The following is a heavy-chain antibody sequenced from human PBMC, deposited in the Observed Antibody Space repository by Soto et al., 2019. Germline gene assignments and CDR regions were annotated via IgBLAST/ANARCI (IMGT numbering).Heavy chain of an antibody. D-gene: IGHD4-17*01. V-gene: IGHV3-23*01. CDR1: GFTFSAYA. Sequence: PGGSLRVSCVASGFTFSAYAMTWVRQAPGRGLEWVSSITVGGDVTTYADSVRGRFTISRDNSKNTLYLQMNSLRAVDSGVYYGMRDPNGDYIGAFDPWGQGTLVSVSS. CDR3: MRDPNGDYIGAFDP. J-gene: IGHJ3*01. CDR2: ITVGGDVT.